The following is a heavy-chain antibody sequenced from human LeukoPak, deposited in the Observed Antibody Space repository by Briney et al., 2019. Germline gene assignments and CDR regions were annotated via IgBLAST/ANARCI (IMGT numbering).Heavy chain of an antibody. CDR1: GGSISSYY. D-gene: IGHD2-21*01. Sequence: SETLSLTCTVSGGSISSYYWSWIRQPPGKGLEWIGYIYYSGSTNYNPSLKSRVTISVDKSKNQFSLKLSSVTAADTAVYYCAGTGGVVPFDYWGQGTLVTVSS. V-gene: IGHV4-59*12. J-gene: IGHJ4*02. CDR2: IYYSGST. CDR3: AGTGGVVPFDY.